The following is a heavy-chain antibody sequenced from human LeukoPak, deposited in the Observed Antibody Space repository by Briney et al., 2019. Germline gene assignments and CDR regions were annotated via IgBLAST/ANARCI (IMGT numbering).Heavy chain of an antibody. J-gene: IGHJ3*02. CDR2: ISRSGETT. CDR3: TRSGDGAFDN. V-gene: IGHV3-48*03. Sequence: GGSLRLSCAASGFSFSVYAMNWVRQTPGKGLEWVSYISRSGETTHYADSVKGRFTISRDNAKNSLYLQMNSLRVDDTAVYYCTRSGDGAFDNWGPGTMVTVSS. D-gene: IGHD3-10*01. CDR1: GFSFSVYA.